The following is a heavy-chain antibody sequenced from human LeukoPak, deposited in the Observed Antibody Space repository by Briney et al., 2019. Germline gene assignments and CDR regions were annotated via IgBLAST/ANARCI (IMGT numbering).Heavy chain of an antibody. CDR2: IYHSGST. CDR1: GGSISSGGYY. D-gene: IGHD3-10*01. Sequence: SQTLSLTCTVSGGSISSGGYYWSWIRQPPGKGLEWIGYIYHSGSTYYNPSLKSRVTISVDTSKNQFSLKLSSVTAADTAVYYCARAVGGYYGSGSYYNDYWGQGTLVTVSS. J-gene: IGHJ4*02. CDR3: ARAVGGYYGSGSYYNDY. V-gene: IGHV4-30-2*01.